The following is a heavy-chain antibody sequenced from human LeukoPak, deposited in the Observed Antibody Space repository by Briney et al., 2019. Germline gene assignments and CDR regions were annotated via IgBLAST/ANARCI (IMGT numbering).Heavy chain of an antibody. V-gene: IGHV4-39*01. J-gene: IGHJ4*02. CDR3: ARNSGQLIDY. CDR1: GGSISSSSYY. D-gene: IGHD6-19*01. Sequence: SETLSLTCTVSGGSISSSSYYWDWIRQPPGKGLEWIGSIYYSGSTYYNPSLKSRVTISVDTSKNQCSLKLSSVTAADTAVYYCARNSGQLIDYWGQGTLVTVSS. CDR2: IYYSGST.